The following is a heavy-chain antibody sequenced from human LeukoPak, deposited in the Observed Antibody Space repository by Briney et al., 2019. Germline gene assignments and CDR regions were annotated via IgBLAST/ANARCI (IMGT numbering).Heavy chain of an antibody. CDR3: VRHNRQWLVS. CDR1: GYTFTSYY. D-gene: IGHD6-19*01. J-gene: IGHJ5*02. V-gene: IGHV1-46*01. Sequence: SVKVSCKASGYTFTSYYMHWVRQAPGQGLEWMGIINPSGGSTSYAQKFQGRVTMTRDTSTRTVYMELRSLTYDDTAVYYCVRHNRQWLVSWGQGTLVTVSS. CDR2: INPSGGST.